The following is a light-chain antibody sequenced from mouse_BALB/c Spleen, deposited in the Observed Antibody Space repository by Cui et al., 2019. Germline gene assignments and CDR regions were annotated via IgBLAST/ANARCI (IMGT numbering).Light chain of an antibody. CDR1: QDINKY. Sequence: DIQMTQAPSPLSASLGGKSSITSNASQDINKYMASYQSKPGKCPRLLIHYTSPLQPGIPSRLSGSGSGRDYSLSISNLEPEDIATYYCLQYDNLLTFGAGTKLELK. CDR3: LQYDNLLT. CDR2: YTS. V-gene: IGKV19-93*01. J-gene: IGKJ5*01.